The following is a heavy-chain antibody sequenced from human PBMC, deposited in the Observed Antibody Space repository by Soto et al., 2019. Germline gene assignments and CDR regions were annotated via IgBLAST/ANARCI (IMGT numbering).Heavy chain of an antibody. CDR3: ARRYYDSSGSVDAFDI. CDR1: GYTFTSYY. V-gene: IGHV1-46*01. J-gene: IGHJ3*02. D-gene: IGHD3-22*01. CDR2: INPSGGST. Sequence: QVQLVQSGAEVKKPGASVKVSCKASGYTFTSYYMHWVRQAPGQGLAWLGIINPSGGSTSYAQKCQGRVTMTRDTSPSTVYMELSSLRSEVTAVYYCARRYYDSSGSVDAFDIWGQGTMVTVSS.